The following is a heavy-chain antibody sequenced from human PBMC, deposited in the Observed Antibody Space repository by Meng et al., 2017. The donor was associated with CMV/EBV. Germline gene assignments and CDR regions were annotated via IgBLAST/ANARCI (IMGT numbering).Heavy chain of an antibody. D-gene: IGHD2-15*01. CDR2: IIPALGIA. CDR3: TRNGFPEGGYYFDY. J-gene: IGHJ4*02. Sequence: QVQLVQSGAEVKKPGSSVKVSCKASGGTSNTYAITWVRQAPGQGLEWMGRIIPALGIAIYAQKFQGRVIITADKSTSTAYMELSSLRSEDTAMHYCTRNGFPEGGYYFDYWGQGTLVTVSS. V-gene: IGHV1-69*02. CDR1: GGTSNTYA.